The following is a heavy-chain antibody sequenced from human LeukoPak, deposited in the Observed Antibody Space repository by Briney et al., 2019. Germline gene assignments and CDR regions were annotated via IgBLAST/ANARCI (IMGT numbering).Heavy chain of an antibody. J-gene: IGHJ5*02. Sequence: GGSLRLSCAASGFTFSSYAMHWVRQAPGKGLEWVAVISYDGSNKYYADSVKGRFTISRDNSKNTLYLQMNSLRAEDTAVYYCAESGSYGPNHWGQGTLVTVSS. V-gene: IGHV3-30-3*01. CDR1: GFTFSSYA. CDR3: AESGSYGPNH. CDR2: ISYDGSNK. D-gene: IGHD1-26*01.